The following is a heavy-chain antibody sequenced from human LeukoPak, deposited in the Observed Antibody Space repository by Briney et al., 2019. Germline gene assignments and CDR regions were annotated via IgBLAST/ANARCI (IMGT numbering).Heavy chain of an antibody. Sequence: PGGSLRLSCAVSGFTFSTYWMSWVRQAPRKGLEWVANIKQDGSEKYYVDSVKGRFTISRDNAQNSLYLQMNSLRAEDTAVYYCARVRGGYCSGGNCYSAFDIWGQGTMVTVSS. V-gene: IGHV3-7*04. J-gene: IGHJ3*02. CDR2: IKQDGSEK. CDR3: ARVRGGYCSGGNCYSAFDI. D-gene: IGHD2-15*01. CDR1: GFTFSTYW.